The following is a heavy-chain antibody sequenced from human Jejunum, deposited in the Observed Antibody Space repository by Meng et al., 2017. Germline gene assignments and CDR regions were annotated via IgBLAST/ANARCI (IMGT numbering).Heavy chain of an antibody. Sequence: GESLKISCAASGFSVSDNYISWVRQAPGKGLEWVSIIYSGGRTHYTDSVKGRFTISRENSKNTLYLQMDSLRGDDTALYYCARVNQDYYGMDVWGQWATVTVSS. CDR3: ARVNQDYYGMDV. D-gene: IGHD2-21*01. CDR2: IYSGGRT. V-gene: IGHV3-53*05. CDR1: GFSVSDNY. J-gene: IGHJ6*02.